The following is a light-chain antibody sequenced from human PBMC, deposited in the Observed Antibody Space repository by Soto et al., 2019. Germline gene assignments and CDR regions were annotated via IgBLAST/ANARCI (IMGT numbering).Light chain of an antibody. V-gene: IGLV2-14*01. CDR3: SSYTRSSTSYV. CDR2: EVS. CDR1: SSDVGGYNY. Sequence: QSVLTQPASVSGSPGQSITLSCTGTSSDVGGYNYVSWYQQHPGKAPTLMIYEVSHRPSRVSNRFSGSNSGNTASLTISGLKAEDEADYYCSSYTRSSTSYVFGTGTKLTVL. J-gene: IGLJ1*01.